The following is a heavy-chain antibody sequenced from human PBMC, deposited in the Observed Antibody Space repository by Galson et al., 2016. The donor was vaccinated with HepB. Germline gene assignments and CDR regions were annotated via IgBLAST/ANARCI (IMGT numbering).Heavy chain of an antibody. CDR2: ISDDGSEK. CDR3: ATLSGHNWNYLDLFYYMDV. J-gene: IGHJ6*03. Sequence: SLRLSCAASGFSFNIYSIHWVRQAPGKGLEWVSIISDDGSEKYYADSVKGRFSISRDNSKNTLYLQMNNLRADDSAVYYCATLSGHNWNYLDLFYYMDVWGKGTTVTVSS. D-gene: IGHD1-7*01. V-gene: IGHV3-30-3*01. CDR1: GFSFNIYS.